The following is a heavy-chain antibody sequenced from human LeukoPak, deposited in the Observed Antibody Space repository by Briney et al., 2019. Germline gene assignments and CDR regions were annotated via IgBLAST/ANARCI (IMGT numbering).Heavy chain of an antibody. Sequence: PGRSLRLSCAASGFTFSTYGMYWVRQAPGKGLEWVATIWSDGSNKYYADSVKGRFTISRDNSKNTLYLQMNSRRAEDTAVYYCASVCSGTSCHFDYWGQGTLVTVSS. CDR3: ASVCSGTSCHFDY. J-gene: IGHJ4*02. V-gene: IGHV3-33*01. CDR2: IWSDGSNK. D-gene: IGHD2-2*01. CDR1: GFTFSTYG.